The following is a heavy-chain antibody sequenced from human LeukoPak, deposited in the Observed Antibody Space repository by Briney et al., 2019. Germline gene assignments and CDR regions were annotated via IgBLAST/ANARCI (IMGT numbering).Heavy chain of an antibody. Sequence: GASVKVSCKASGGTFSSYAISWVRQAPGQGLEWMGRIIPILGIANYAQKFQGRVTITADKSTSAAYMELSSLRSEDTAVYYCAREFYYGSGSPYGMDVWGQGTTVTVSS. J-gene: IGHJ6*02. CDR1: GGTFSSYA. D-gene: IGHD3-10*01. V-gene: IGHV1-69*04. CDR2: IIPILGIA. CDR3: AREFYYGSGSPYGMDV.